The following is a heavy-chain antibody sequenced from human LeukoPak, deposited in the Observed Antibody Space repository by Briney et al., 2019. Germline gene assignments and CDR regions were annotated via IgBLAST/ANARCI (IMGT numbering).Heavy chain of an antibody. D-gene: IGHD5-12*01. CDR1: GGSISSSSYY. Sequence: SETLSLTCTVSGGSISSSSYYWSWIRQHPGKGLEWIGYIYYSGSTYYNPSLKSRVTISVDTSKNQFSLKLSSVTAADTAVYYCARAIYGRSNSGYDYTRSFDYWGQGTLVTVSS. CDR3: ARAIYGRSNSGYDYTRSFDY. J-gene: IGHJ4*02. V-gene: IGHV4-31*03. CDR2: IYYSGST.